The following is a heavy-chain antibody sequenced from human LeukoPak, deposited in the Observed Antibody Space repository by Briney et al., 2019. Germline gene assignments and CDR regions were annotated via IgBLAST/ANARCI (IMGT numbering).Heavy chain of an antibody. J-gene: IGHJ5*02. D-gene: IGHD5-18*01. Sequence: SETLSLTCAVSGGSISSSNWWSWVRQPPGKGLEWIGYIYYTGSTSYNPSLRSRVTMSADTSKNQFSLKLSSVTAADTAVYYCAKGAGGFSYYNWFDPWGQGTLVTASS. V-gene: IGHV4-4*02. CDR1: GGSISSSNW. CDR3: AKGAGGFSYYNWFDP. CDR2: IYYTGST.